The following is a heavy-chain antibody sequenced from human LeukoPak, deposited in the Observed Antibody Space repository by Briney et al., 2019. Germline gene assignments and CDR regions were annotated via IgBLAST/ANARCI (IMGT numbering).Heavy chain of an antibody. D-gene: IGHD3-22*01. CDR2: IYHSGST. V-gene: IGHV4-38-2*02. J-gene: IGHJ4*02. CDR3: ARVGYYDSSGYYFSDLFGY. Sequence: SETLSLTCTVSGYSISSGYYWGWIRQPPGKGLEWIGSIYHSGSTYYNPSLKSRVTISVDTSKNQFSLKLSSVTAADTAVYYCARVGYYDSSGYYFSDLFGYWGQGTLVTVSS. CDR1: GYSISSGYY.